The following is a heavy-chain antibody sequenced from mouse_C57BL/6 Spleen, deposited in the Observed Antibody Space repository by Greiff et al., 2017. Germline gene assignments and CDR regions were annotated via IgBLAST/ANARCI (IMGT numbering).Heavy chain of an antibody. V-gene: IGHV1-50*01. D-gene: IGHD1-1*01. Sequence: QVQLQQPGAELVQPGASVKLSCKASGYTFTSYWMQWVKQRPGQGLEWIGEIDPSDSYTNYNQKFKGKATLTVDTSSSTAYMQLSSLTSEDSAVYYCARGGTTVYFDYWGQGTTRTVSS. CDR3: ARGGTTVYFDY. CDR1: GYTFTSYW. J-gene: IGHJ2*01. CDR2: IDPSDSYT.